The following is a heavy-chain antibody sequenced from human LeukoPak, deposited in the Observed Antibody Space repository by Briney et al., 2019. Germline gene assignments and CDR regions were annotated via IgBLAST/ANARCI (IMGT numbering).Heavy chain of an antibody. J-gene: IGHJ4*01. CDR1: GGPISSSSYY. V-gene: IGHV4-39*01. D-gene: IGHD4-17*01. CDR3: ARHERDYGDFDY. Sequence: SETLSLTCTVSGGPISSSSYYWGWIRQPPGKGLEWIGSMYYSGSTYYNLSLKSRVTISVDTSKNQFSLRLSSVTAADTAVYYCARHERDYGDFDYWGHGTLVTVSS. CDR2: MYYSGST.